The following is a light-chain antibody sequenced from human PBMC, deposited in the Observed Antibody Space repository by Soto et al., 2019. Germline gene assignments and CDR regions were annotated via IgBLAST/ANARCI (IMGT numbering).Light chain of an antibody. CDR1: SSDVGGYNS. CDR3: SSYAGSNNLV. V-gene: IGLV2-8*01. J-gene: IGLJ2*01. Sequence: QSALTQPPSASGSPGQSVTISCTGTSSDVGGYNSVSWYQQHPGNAPKLLIYEVSKRPSGVPDRFSGSKSGNTASLTVSGLQDEDEADYYCSSYAGSNNLVFGGGTKLTVL. CDR2: EVS.